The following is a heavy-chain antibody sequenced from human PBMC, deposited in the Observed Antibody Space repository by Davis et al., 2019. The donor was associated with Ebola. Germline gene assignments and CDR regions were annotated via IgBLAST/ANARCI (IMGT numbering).Heavy chain of an antibody. CDR3: ARESYYYDSSGYYKGGFDY. J-gene: IGHJ4*02. D-gene: IGHD3-22*01. CDR1: GGSISSYY. V-gene: IGHV4-59*01. Sequence: GSLRLSCTVSGGSISSYYWSWIRQPPGKGLEWLGYIYYGGSTNYNPSLKSRVTISVDTSKNQFSLKLSSVTAADTAVYYCARESYYYDSSGYYKGGFDYWGQGTLVTVSS. CDR2: IYYGGST.